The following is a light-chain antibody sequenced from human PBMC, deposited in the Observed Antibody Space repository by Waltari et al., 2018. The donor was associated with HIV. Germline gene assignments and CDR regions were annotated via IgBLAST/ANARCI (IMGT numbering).Light chain of an antibody. CDR3: QSYDTTNHLI. Sequence: FMLTQPHSLSASPGTTVAISCPRTRCTIASHSVPCSQQRPAGAPTTVVFEDTQRPSGVPERFSGSIDSSSNSASLTISGLKTEDEADYYCQSYDTTNHLIFGGGTKVTVL. CDR2: EDT. J-gene: IGLJ2*01. CDR1: RCTIASHS. V-gene: IGLV6-57*04.